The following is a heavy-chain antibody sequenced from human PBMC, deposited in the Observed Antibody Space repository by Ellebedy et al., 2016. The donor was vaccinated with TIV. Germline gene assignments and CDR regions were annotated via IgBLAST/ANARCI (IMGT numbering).Heavy chain of an antibody. Sequence: AASVKVSCKASGGTFSNYAISWVRQAPGQGLEWMGGIIPIFRTPTYAQNFQGRVTITADESTSTAYMELSSLGSEDTAVYFCARAESGGYAWDYWGQGTQVTVSS. J-gene: IGHJ4*02. CDR3: ARAESGGYAWDY. V-gene: IGHV1-69*13. CDR2: IIPIFRTP. D-gene: IGHD5-12*01. CDR1: GGTFSNYA.